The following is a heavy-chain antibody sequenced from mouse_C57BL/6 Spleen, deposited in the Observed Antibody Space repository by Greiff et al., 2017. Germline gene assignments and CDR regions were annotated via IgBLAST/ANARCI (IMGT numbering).Heavy chain of an antibody. J-gene: IGHJ3*01. D-gene: IGHD1-1*01. CDR3: ATQDYYGSSPFAY. Sequence: VQLQQSGPELVKPGASVKISCKASGYSFTGYYMNWVKQSPEKSLEWIGDINPSTGGTTYNQKFKAKATLTVDKSSSTAYMQRKSLTSEDSAVYYCATQDYYGSSPFAYWGQGTLVTVSA. CDR1: GYSFTGYY. V-gene: IGHV1-42*01. CDR2: INPSTGGT.